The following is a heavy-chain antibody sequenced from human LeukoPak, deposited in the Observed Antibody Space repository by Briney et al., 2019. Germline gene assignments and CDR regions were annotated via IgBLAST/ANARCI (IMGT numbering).Heavy chain of an antibody. CDR3: ARGEQWLYYVDF. CDR1: GASVNIGNYY. CDR2: ISHIGST. D-gene: IGHD6-19*01. J-gene: IGHJ4*02. V-gene: IGHV4-61*01. Sequence: SETLSLTCTVSGASVNIGNYYWTWIRQPPGKGLEWIGYISHIGSTNYNPSLESRVTISIHTSKNQFSLKLSSVTAADTAVYYCARGEQWLYYVDFWGQGTLVTVSS.